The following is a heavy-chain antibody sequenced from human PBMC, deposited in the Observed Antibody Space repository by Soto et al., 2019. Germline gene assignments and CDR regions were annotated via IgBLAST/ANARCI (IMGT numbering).Heavy chain of an antibody. CDR2: AYHNGLT. D-gene: IGHD6-19*01. J-gene: IGHJ4*02. CDR3: ARDAAVPGESDRFDY. CDR1: GESVTSNVW. V-gene: IGHV4-4*02. Sequence: SETLSLTCTVSGESVTSNVWWSWVRQPPGKGLEWIGEAYHNGLTDYNPSLKSRVTMSVDTTKNEFSLKLTPLTAADAAIYYCARDAAVPGESDRFDYWGQGTLVTVSS.